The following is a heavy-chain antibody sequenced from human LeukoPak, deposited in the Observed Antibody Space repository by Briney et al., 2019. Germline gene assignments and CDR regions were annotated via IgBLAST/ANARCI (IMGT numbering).Heavy chain of an antibody. CDR2: IIPIFGTA. J-gene: IGHJ6*03. V-gene: IGHV1-69*05. CDR1: GGTFSSYA. CDR3: ARVIRYSYGPRLYYYYMDV. D-gene: IGHD5-18*01. Sequence: SVKVSCKASGGTFSSYAIIWVRQAPGQGLEWMGRIIPIFGTANYAQKFQGRVTITTDESTSTAYMELSSLRSEDTAVYYCARVIRYSYGPRLYYYYMDVWGKGTTVTVSS.